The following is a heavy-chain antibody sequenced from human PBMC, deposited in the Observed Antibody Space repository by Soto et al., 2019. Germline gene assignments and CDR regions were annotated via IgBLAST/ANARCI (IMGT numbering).Heavy chain of an antibody. CDR2: ISSSSSYT. V-gene: IGHV3-11*06. J-gene: IGHJ6*02. D-gene: IGHD3-22*01. Sequence: GGSLKLSCAASGVTFSDYYMSWIRQSPGKGLEWVSYISSSSSYTDYADSVKGRFTISRDNAKNSLYLQMNSLRAEDTAVYYCARDYYDSSGYYPNSYYYGLDVWAQGTTVTVSS. CDR1: GVTFSDYY. CDR3: ARDYYDSSGYYPNSYYYGLDV.